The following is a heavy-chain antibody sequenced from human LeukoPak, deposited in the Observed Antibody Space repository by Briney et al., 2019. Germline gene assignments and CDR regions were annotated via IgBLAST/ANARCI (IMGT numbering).Heavy chain of an antibody. V-gene: IGHV3-30*18. CDR2: ISYDGSNK. CDR3: AKDQVAGTDAFDI. Sequence: GGSLRLSCAASGFTFSSYGMHWVRQAPGKGLEWVAVISYDGSNKYYADSVKGRFTISRDNSKNTLYLQMNSLRAEDTAVYYCAKDQVAGTDAFDIWGQGTMVTVSS. D-gene: IGHD6-19*01. J-gene: IGHJ3*02. CDR1: GFTFSSYG.